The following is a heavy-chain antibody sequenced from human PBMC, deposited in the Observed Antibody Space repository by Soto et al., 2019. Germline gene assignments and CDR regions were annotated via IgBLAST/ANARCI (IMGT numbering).Heavy chain of an antibody. CDR2: ISAYSGYT. D-gene: IGHD3-3*01. CDR3: ARDNSGDFWSGYSHYYFDY. V-gene: IGHV1-18*01. CDR1: GYTLTSYG. J-gene: IGHJ4*02. Sequence: ASVKVSCKTSGYTLTSYGISWVRQAPGQGLEWMGWISAYSGYTKYAQKFQGRLTMTTDTSTRIVSMELRSLKSDDTAVYYCARDNSGDFWSGYSHYYFDYWGQGTLVTVSS.